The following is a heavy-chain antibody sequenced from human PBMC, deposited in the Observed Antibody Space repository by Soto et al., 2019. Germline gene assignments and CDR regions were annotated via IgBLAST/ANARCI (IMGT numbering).Heavy chain of an antibody. D-gene: IGHD3-3*01. V-gene: IGHV1-3*04. CDR3: ARGEQLYQYYYGMDV. CDR1: GYSFTTHA. CDR2: INTGNGNT. J-gene: IGHJ6*02. Sequence: ASVKVSCKASGYSFTTHAMIWVRQAPGQRPEWMGWINTGNGNTRYSPKFQGRVNITRDTSASTAYMELSSLKSEGTAVYYCARGEQLYQYYYGMDVWGQGSTVTVSS.